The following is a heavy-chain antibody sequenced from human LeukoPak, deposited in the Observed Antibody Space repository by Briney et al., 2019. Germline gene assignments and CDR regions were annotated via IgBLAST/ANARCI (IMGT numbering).Heavy chain of an antibody. D-gene: IGHD6-19*01. V-gene: IGHV3-21*01. J-gene: IGHJ3*02. Sequence: GGSLRLSCAASGFTFSSYSMNWVRQAPGKGLEWVSSISSSSSYIYYADSVKGRFTSSRDNSKNTLYLQMNSLRAEDTAVYYCARIAVAGIGDAFDIWGQGTMVTVSS. CDR2: ISSSSSYI. CDR3: ARIAVAGIGDAFDI. CDR1: GFTFSSYS.